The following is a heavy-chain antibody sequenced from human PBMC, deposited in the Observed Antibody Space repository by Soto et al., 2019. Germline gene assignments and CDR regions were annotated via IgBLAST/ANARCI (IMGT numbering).Heavy chain of an antibody. CDR3: AKDGSTTPTLLLYYYYYGMDV. CDR2: SSGRVGST. D-gene: IGHD3-22*01. V-gene: IGHV3-23*01. J-gene: IGHJ6*02. Sequence: GGSLRLSCAASVFTFSSYAMSWVRQAPGKGLEWVSGSSGRVGSTYYADAVKGRFTISRDNSKNTLYLQMHSLRAEDTAVYYCAKDGSTTPTLLLYYYYYGMDVWGQGTTVTLSS. CDR1: VFTFSSYA.